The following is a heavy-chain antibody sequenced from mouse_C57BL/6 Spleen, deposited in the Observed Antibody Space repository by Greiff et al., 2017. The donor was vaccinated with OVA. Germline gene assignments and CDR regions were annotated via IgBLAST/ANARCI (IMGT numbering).Heavy chain of an antibody. CDR1: GYTFTDYE. Sequence: VQLQQSGAELVRPGASVTLSCKASGYTFTDYEMHWVKQTPVHGLEWIGAIDPETGGTAYNQKFKGKAILTADKSSSTAYMELRSLTSEDSAVYYGTRSSNDGYYHFDYWGQGTTLTVSS. D-gene: IGHD2-3*01. J-gene: IGHJ2*01. CDR3: TRSSNDGYYHFDY. CDR2: IDPETGGT. V-gene: IGHV1-15*01.